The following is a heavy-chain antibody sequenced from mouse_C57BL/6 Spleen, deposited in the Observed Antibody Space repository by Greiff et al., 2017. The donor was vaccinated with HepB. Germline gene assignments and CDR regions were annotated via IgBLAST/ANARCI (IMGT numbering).Heavy chain of an antibody. D-gene: IGHD3-2*02. CDR3: ASESSGYHYYAMDY. CDR1: GYTFTDYY. J-gene: IGHJ4*01. V-gene: IGHV1-19*01. CDR2: INPYNGGT. Sequence: EVKLQQSGPVLVKPGASVKMSCKASGYTFTDYYMNWVKQSHGKSLEWIGVINPYNGGTSYNQKFQGKATLTVDKSSSTAYMQLNSLTSEDSAVYYCASESSGYHYYAMDYWGQGTSVTVSS.